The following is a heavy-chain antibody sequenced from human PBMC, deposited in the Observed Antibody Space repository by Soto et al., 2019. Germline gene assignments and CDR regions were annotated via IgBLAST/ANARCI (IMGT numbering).Heavy chain of an antibody. CDR3: ARVLRPAYYFDY. CDR1: GGSISSGDYY. CDR2: IYYSGST. J-gene: IGHJ4*02. Sequence: SETLSLTCTVSGGSISSGDYYWSWIRQPPGKGLEWIGYIYYSGSTYYNPSLKSRVTISVDTSKNQFSLKLSSVTAADTAVYYCARVLRPAYYFDYWGQGTLVTVSS. V-gene: IGHV4-30-4*01.